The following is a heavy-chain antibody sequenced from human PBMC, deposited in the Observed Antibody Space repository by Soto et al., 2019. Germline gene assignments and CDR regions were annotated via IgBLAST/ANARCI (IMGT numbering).Heavy chain of an antibody. CDR1: GFTFSSYA. Sequence: EVQLLESGGGLVQPGGSLRLSCAASGFTFSSYAMGWVRQAPGKGLQWISSVSADGVSSFSADSVRGRFRVSRDNSKNTLFLQMRFLRVEDTAVYYCAKTRQAPVGTHFFDLWGQGTQVTVSS. J-gene: IGHJ4*02. V-gene: IGHV3-23*01. CDR2: VSADGVSS. CDR3: AKTRQAPVGTHFFDL.